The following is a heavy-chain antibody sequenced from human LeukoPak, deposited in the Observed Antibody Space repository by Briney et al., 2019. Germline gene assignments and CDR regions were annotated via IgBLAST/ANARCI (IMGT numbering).Heavy chain of an antibody. D-gene: IGHD5-18*01. V-gene: IGHV1-2*04. Sequence: ASVKVSCKASGYTFTCYYMHWVRQAPGQGLEWMGWINPNSGGTNYAQKFQGWVTMTRDTFISTAYMELSRLRSDDTAVYYCAISLVDTAMVTTTPPNQPLDYWGQGTLVTVSS. CDR1: GYTFTCYY. J-gene: IGHJ4*02. CDR2: INPNSGGT. CDR3: AISLVDTAMVTTTPPNQPLDY.